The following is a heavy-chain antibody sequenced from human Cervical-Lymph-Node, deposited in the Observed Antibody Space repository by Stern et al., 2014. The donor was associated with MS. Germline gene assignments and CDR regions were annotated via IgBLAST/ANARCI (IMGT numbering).Heavy chain of an antibody. Sequence: VQLVESGAELKKPGASMKGSCKTSGYTFRDYYIQWARQATGKGPEYMGCINPNSGSTNYAQKFRGRVTMTSDTSINTAYLELNGLQSDDTAIYYCARDRYGDPFDYWGQGTLVTVSS. CDR3: ARDRYGDPFDY. V-gene: IGHV1-2*02. CDR2: INPNSGST. CDR1: GYTFRDYY. J-gene: IGHJ4*02. D-gene: IGHD4-17*01.